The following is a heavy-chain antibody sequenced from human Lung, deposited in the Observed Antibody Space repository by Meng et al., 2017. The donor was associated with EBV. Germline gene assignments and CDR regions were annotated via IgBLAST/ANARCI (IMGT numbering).Heavy chain of an antibody. CDR3: ARGADEYGGNAFDF. D-gene: IGHD4-23*01. J-gene: IGHJ4*02. CDR1: CGSCGSGEYY. V-gene: IGHV4-31*02. CDR2: IHYSGSA. Sequence: GPGLGTPPPTLSPTWTVSCGSCGSGEYYWSWTRQHPGKGLEWIWYIHYSGSAFYSPSLKSRVTMSVDTSKNQFSLKLYSVTAADTAVYYCARGADEYGGNAFDFWGQGALVTVSS.